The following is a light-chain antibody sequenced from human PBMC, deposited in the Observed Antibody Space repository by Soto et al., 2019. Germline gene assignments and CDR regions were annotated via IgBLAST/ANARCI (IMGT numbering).Light chain of an antibody. V-gene: IGKV3-15*01. Sequence: EIVMTQSPATLSVSPGEGATLSCKASQNVYNNLAWYQQRPGQPPRLLIYDAATRATGISARFSGSGYGTAFTLTISCLQSEDFAVYFCQQCRNWPLTFGGGTKVEIK. J-gene: IGKJ4*01. CDR2: DAA. CDR1: QNVYNN. CDR3: QQCRNWPLT.